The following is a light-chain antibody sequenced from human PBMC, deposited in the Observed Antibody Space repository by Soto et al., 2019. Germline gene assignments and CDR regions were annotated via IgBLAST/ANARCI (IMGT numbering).Light chain of an antibody. CDR2: AAS. CDR3: QQSYSTPRT. CDR1: QSISSY. J-gene: IGKJ1*01. V-gene: IGKV1-39*01. Sequence: EIQMTQSPSSLSASVGDRVTITCRASQSISSYLNWYQQKPGKAPKXLIYAASSLQSGVPSRFSGSGSGTDFTLTISSLQPEDFATYYCQQSYSTPRTFGQGTKVDIK.